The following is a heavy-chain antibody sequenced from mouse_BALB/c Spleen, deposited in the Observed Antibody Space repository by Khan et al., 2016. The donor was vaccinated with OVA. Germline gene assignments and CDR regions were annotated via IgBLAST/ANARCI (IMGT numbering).Heavy chain of an antibody. CDR3: ARGGYGGFAY. J-gene: IGHJ3*01. Sequence: QVQLQQSGGDLMKPGASVKISCKATGYTFSSYWIEWVKQRPGHGLEWIGQIFPGSVSTTYHEKFKGKATFTADTSSNTAYMQLRSLTSEDSAVYYCARGGYGGFAYWGQGTLVTVSA. CDR1: GYTFSSYW. D-gene: IGHD2-2*01. V-gene: IGHV1-9*01. CDR2: IFPGSVST.